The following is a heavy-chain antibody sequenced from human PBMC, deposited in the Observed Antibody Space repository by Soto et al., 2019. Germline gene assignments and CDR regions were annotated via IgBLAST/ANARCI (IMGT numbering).Heavy chain of an antibody. V-gene: IGHV4-39*01. CDR2: IYYSGST. J-gene: IGHJ4*02. D-gene: IGHD2-21*02. CDR3: ARQRTSVVTQAYFDS. Sequence: SETLSLTCTVTGDSINNSSYYWGWIRQPPGKGLEWIGSIYYSGSTYNNPSLKSRVSMSVDTSKNQFSLKLRSVTAADTALYYCARQRTSVVTQAYFDSWGQGSLVTVSS. CDR1: GDSINNSSYY.